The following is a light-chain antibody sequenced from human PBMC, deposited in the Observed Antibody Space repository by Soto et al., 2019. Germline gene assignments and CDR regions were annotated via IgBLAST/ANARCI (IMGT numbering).Light chain of an antibody. Sequence: QSVLTQPASVSGSPGQSITISCAGTSSDVGAYNYVSWYQQHPGKAPKLMIYEVNNRPSGVSNRFSGSKSGNTASLTISGLQAEDEADYYCSSYTSSSTQVVFGGGTKVTVL. CDR2: EVN. V-gene: IGLV2-14*01. J-gene: IGLJ2*01. CDR3: SSYTSSSTQVV. CDR1: SSDVGAYNY.